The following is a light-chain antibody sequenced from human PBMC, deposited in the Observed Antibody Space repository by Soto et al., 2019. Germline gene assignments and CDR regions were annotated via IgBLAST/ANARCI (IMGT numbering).Light chain of an antibody. CDR1: SSNIGAGYD. Sequence: QPVLTQPPSVSGAPGQRVTISCTGSSSNIGAGYDVHWYQQLPGTAPKLLIYSNNQRPSGVPKRLSGSKSGTSASLAISGLQSEDEADYYCATWDDSLNGHVVFGGGTKLTVL. CDR2: SNN. J-gene: IGLJ2*01. V-gene: IGLV1-40*01. CDR3: ATWDDSLNGHVV.